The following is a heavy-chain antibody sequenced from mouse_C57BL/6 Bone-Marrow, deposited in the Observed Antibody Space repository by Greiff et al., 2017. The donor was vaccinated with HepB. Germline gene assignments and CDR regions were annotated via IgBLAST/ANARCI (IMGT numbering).Heavy chain of an antibody. CDR1: GFSFNTYA. V-gene: IGHV10-1*01. Sequence: EVQLQESGGGLVQPKGSLKLSCAASGFSFNTYAMNWVRQAPGKGLEWVARIRSKSNNYATYYADSVKDRFTISRDDSESMLYLQMNNLKTEDTAMYYCVRRGYGSSHWYFDVWGTGTTVTVSS. J-gene: IGHJ1*03. CDR3: VRRGYGSSHWYFDV. CDR2: IRSKSNNYAT. D-gene: IGHD1-1*01.